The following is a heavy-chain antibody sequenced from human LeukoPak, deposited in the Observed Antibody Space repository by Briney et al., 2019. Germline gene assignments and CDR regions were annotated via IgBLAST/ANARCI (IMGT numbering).Heavy chain of an antibody. CDR2: IYYSGST. V-gene: IGHV4-59*08. Sequence: PSETLSLTCTVPGGSIRGYYWSWIRQPPGKGLEWIGYIYYSGSTNYNPSLKSRLTISIDTSENQFSLKLSSVTAADTAVYYCAREYSSSSGRRAFDIWGQGTMVTVSS. J-gene: IGHJ3*02. CDR1: GGSIRGYY. D-gene: IGHD6-6*01. CDR3: AREYSSSSGRRAFDI.